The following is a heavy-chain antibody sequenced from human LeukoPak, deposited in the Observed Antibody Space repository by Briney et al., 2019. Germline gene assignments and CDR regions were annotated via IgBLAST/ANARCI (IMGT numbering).Heavy chain of an antibody. J-gene: IGHJ6*03. V-gene: IGHV4-34*01. CDR1: GGSISSYY. D-gene: IGHD2-15*01. CDR3: ARGPYCSGGSCYLSHYYYYMDV. Sequence: SETLSLTCTVSGGSISSYYWSWIRQPPGKGLEWIGEINHSGSTNYNPSLKSRVTISVDTSKNQFSLKLSSVTAADTAVYYCARGPYCSGGSCYLSHYYYYMDVWGKGTTVTVSS. CDR2: INHSGST.